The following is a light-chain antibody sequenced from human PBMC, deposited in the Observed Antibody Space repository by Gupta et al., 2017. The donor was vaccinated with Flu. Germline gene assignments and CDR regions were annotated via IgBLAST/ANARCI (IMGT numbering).Light chain of an antibody. CDR2: DNT. CDR1: SSTIGAGFD. V-gene: IGLV1-40*01. J-gene: IGLJ2*01. CDR3: QSHDSRRRGSA. Sequence: QSVLTQPPSVTGAPGQRVTISCTGDSSTIGAGFDVHWYQQLPGTAPRLLIYDNTNRPSGVPDRFSGSRSGTSASLAIAGPQADDEAEYFCQSHDSRRRGSAFGGGTKLTVL.